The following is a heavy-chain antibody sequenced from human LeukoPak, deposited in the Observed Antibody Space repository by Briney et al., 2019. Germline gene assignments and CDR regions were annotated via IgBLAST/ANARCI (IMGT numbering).Heavy chain of an antibody. Sequence: SETLSLTCTVSGYSISSGYYWGWIRQPPGKGLEWIGSIYHSGSTYYNPSLKSRVTISVDTSKNQFSLKLSSVTAADTAVYYCVAYGDYVAYFDYWGQGTLVTVSS. D-gene: IGHD4-17*01. J-gene: IGHJ4*02. CDR3: VAYGDYVAYFDY. CDR2: IYHSGST. V-gene: IGHV4-38-2*02. CDR1: GYSISSGYY.